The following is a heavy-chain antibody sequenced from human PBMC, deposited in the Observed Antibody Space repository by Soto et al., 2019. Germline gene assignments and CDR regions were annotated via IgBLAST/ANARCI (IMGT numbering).Heavy chain of an antibody. Sequence: SETLSLTCAVYGGSSIGYYWSWIRPPPGKGLEWIGEINHSGSTNYNPSLKSRVTISVDTSKNQFSLKLSSVTAADTAVYYCARRVVATSYGMDVWGQGTTVTVSS. J-gene: IGHJ6*02. CDR1: GGSSIGYY. CDR2: INHSGST. V-gene: IGHV4-34*01. CDR3: ARRVVATSYGMDV. D-gene: IGHD5-12*01.